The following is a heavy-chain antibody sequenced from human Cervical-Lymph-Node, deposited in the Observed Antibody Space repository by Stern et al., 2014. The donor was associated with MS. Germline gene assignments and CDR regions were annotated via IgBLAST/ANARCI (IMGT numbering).Heavy chain of an antibody. CDR3: ARGMRGDYLSDY. V-gene: IGHV1-69*01. Sequence: VQLVQSGAEVRKPGSSVKVSCKTSGGTFSDHAISWVRQAPGQGLEWMGGIIPIFGTATYAQKFQGRVTIIADESTSTAYMELSSLKLEDTAVYYCARGMRGDYLSDYCGQGTLVTVSS. CDR1: GGTFSDHA. J-gene: IGHJ4*02. CDR2: IIPIFGTA. D-gene: IGHD4-17*01.